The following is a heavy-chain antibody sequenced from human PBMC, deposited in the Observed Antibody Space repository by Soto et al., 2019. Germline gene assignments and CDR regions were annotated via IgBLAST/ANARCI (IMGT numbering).Heavy chain of an antibody. J-gene: IGHJ4*02. CDR1: GGYFSGYY. CDR3: ARSRATFRY. Sequence: QVQLQQWGAGLLKPSETLSLTCAVYGGYFSGYYWSWIRQPPGKGLEWIGEINHSGSTNYNPSLKSRVTISVDTSKNQFSLKLSSVTAADTAVYYCARSRATFRYWGQGTLVTVSS. CDR2: INHSGST. V-gene: IGHV4-34*01. D-gene: IGHD3-16*01.